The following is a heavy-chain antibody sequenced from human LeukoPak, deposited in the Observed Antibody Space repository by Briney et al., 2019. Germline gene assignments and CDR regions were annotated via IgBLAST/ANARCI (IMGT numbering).Heavy chain of an antibody. D-gene: IGHD3-22*01. CDR2: ISGSGGST. V-gene: IGHV3-23*01. CDR3: AKDPDYYDSSGYYYSYFDY. Sequence: GGSLRLSCAASGFTFNTYAMSWVRQAPGKGLEWVSGISGSGGSTYYADSVKGRFTISRDNSKNTLYLQLNSLRAEDTAVYYGAKDPDYYDSSGYYYSYFDYWGQGTLVTVSS. CDR1: GFTFNTYA. J-gene: IGHJ4*02.